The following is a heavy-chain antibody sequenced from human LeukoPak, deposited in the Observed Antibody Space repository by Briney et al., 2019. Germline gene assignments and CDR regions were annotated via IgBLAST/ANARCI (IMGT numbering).Heavy chain of an antibody. CDR1: GGSISSGSYF. CDR2: IYTSGST. J-gene: IGHJ6*03. CDR3: ARARDDYDSSGYQREYYYYYMDV. V-gene: IGHV4-61*02. Sequence: PSETLSLTCTVSGGSISSGSYFWNWIRQPAGKELEWIGRIYTSGSTSYNPSLRSRVTISLDTSKNQFSLKLSSVTAADTAVYYCARARDDYDSSGYQREYYYYYMDVWGKGTTVTVSS. D-gene: IGHD3-22*01.